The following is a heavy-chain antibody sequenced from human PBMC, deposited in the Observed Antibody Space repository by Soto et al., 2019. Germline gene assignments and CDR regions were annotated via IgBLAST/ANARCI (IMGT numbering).Heavy chain of an antibody. D-gene: IGHD3-3*01. J-gene: IGHJ6*02. V-gene: IGHV1-69*13. CDR2: INPIFGTA. CDR3: ASSLYYDFWSGPPGGMDV. CDR1: GGTFSSYA. Sequence: SVKVSCKSSGGTFSSYAISWVRQAPGQGLEWMGGINPIFGTANYAQKFQGRVTITADESTSTAYMELSSLRSEDTAVYYCASSLYYDFWSGPPGGMDVCGQGTTVTVSS.